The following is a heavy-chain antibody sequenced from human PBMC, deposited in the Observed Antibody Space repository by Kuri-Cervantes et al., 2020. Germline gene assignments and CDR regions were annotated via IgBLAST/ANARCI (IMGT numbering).Heavy chain of an antibody. J-gene: IGHJ4*02. CDR1: GFTFSSYW. D-gene: IGHD6-19*01. Sequence: GGSLRLSCTASGFTFSSYWMHWVRQAPGKGLEWVAVISYDGSNKYYADSVKGRSTISRDNSKNTLYLQMNSLRAEDTAVYYCAREGIAVAGTFDYWGQGTLVTVSS. CDR3: AREGIAVAGTFDY. CDR2: ISYDGSNK. V-gene: IGHV3-30*19.